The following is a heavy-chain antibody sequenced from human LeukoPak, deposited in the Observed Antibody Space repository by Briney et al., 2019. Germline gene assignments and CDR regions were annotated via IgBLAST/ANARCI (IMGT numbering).Heavy chain of an antibody. CDR3: TTPKYSGYDFYF. V-gene: IGHV3-15*07. D-gene: IGHD5-12*01. J-gene: IGHJ4*02. CDR1: GFTFSSYE. Sequence: GGSLRLSCAASGFTFSSYEMNWVRQAPGKGLEWVGRIKSKTDGGTTDYAAPVKGRFTISRDDSKNTLFLQMNSLKTEDTATYYCTTPKYSGYDFYFWGQGTLVTVSS. CDR2: IKSKTDGGTT.